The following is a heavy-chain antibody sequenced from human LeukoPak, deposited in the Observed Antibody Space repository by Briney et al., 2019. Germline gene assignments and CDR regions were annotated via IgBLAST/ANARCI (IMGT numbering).Heavy chain of an antibody. J-gene: IGHJ4*02. Sequence: GGSLRLSCAASGFTFSSYSMHWVRQAPGKGLEWVAFIRYDGSNKYYADSVKGRFTISRDNPKSTLYLQMSSLRAEDTAVYYCAGPSGSYLRYYFDYWGQGTLVTVSS. CDR2: IRYDGSNK. V-gene: IGHV3-30*02. D-gene: IGHD1-26*01. CDR3: AGPSGSYLRYYFDY. CDR1: GFTFSSYS.